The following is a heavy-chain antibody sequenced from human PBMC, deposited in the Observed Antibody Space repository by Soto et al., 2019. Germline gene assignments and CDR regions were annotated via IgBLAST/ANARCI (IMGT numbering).Heavy chain of an antibody. J-gene: IGHJ4*02. CDR2: DXGGGGXK. CDR1: GFTFSSYA. CDR3: AKRALSIINFDY. V-gene: IGHV3-23*01. D-gene: IGHD3-10*01. Sequence: LXXSWAASGFTFSSYAKSWVRQAPGKGLEWVASDXGGGGXKKYREAVQGRXTESRENTXXKRYMEMEQPRAEHTDVYYCAKRALSIINFDYWGLGTLVTVYS.